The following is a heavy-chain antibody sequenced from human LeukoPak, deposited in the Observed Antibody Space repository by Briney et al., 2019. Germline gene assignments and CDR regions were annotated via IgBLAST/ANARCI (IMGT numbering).Heavy chain of an antibody. CDR1: GFSFSEHS. J-gene: IGHJ4*02. D-gene: IGHD3-9*01. CDR3: ARDRDWSFDY. CDR2: IRGSSSAM. Sequence: GGSLSLSGAAPGFSFSEHSLNWFRKAPGKGLGWVSNIRGSSSAMNYADSVKGRFTISRDNAKNSLYLEMSSLRAEDTAVYYCARDRDWSFDYWGLGTLVSVSS. V-gene: IGHV3-48*04.